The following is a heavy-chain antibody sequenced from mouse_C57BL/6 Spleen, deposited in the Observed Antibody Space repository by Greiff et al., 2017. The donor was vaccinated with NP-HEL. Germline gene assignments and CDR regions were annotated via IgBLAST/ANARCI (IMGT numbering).Heavy chain of an antibody. Sequence: QVQLKQPGAELVKPGASVKMSCKASGYTFTSYWITWVKQRPGQGLEWIGDIYPGSGSTNYNEKFKSKATLTVDTSSSTAYMQLSSLTSEDSAVYYCARGDYDVSYYAMDYWGQGTSVTVSS. J-gene: IGHJ4*01. CDR1: GYTFTSYW. CDR2: IYPGSGST. CDR3: ARGDYDVSYYAMDY. V-gene: IGHV1-55*01. D-gene: IGHD2-4*01.